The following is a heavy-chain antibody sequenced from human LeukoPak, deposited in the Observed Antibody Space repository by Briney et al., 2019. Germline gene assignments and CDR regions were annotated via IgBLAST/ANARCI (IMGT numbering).Heavy chain of an antibody. CDR2: INPSGGST. Sequence: ASVKVSCKASGYTFTSYYMHWVRQAPGQGLEWMGIINPSGGSTSYAQKFQGRVTMTRDTSTSTVYMELSSLRSEDTAVYYCARDPLYDCSGGSCYSGGPGLDYWGQGTLVTVSS. J-gene: IGHJ4*02. D-gene: IGHD2-15*01. CDR3: ARDPLYDCSGGSCYSGGPGLDY. CDR1: GYTFTSYY. V-gene: IGHV1-46*01.